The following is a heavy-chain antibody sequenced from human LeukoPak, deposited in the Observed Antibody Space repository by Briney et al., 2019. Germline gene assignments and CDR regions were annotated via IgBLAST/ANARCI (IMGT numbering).Heavy chain of an antibody. Sequence: PGGSLRLSCAASGFTFDDYAMHWVRQAPGKGLEWVSGINWDSGSIGYADSVKGRFTISRDNAENSLYLEMNSLRPEDTALYYCAKDMDFWSGSDYWGQGTLVTVSS. D-gene: IGHD3-3*01. CDR3: AKDMDFWSGSDY. V-gene: IGHV3-9*01. CDR1: GFTFDDYA. CDR2: INWDSGSI. J-gene: IGHJ4*02.